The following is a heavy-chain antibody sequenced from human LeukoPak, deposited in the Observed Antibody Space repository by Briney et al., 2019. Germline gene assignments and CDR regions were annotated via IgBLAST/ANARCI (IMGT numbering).Heavy chain of an antibody. CDR1: GFTFSTYW. CDR2: INTDGSST. Sequence: PGGSLRLSCAASGFTFSTYWMHWVRQAPGKGLVWVSRINTDGSSTAYADSVKGRFTISRDNSKNTLYLQMNSLRAEDTAVYYCAKEDSAVAGPIWGQGTLDTVSS. J-gene: IGHJ4*02. CDR3: AKEDSAVAGPI. D-gene: IGHD6-19*01. V-gene: IGHV3-74*01.